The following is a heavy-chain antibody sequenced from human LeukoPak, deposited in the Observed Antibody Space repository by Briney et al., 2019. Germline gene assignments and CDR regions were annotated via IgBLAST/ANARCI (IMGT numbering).Heavy chain of an antibody. CDR1: GFTFSSYA. V-gene: IGHV3-23*01. J-gene: IGHJ4*02. CDR3: AKVLGMYGSSGYAWYFDY. D-gene: IGHD6-25*01. Sequence: GGSLRLSCTASGFTFSSYAMSWVRQAPGKGLEWVSIISGSGYSTYYADSVKGRFTISRDNSKNTLYLQMNSLRAEDTAVYYCAKVLGMYGSSGYAWYFDYWGQGTLVTVSS. CDR2: ISGSGYST.